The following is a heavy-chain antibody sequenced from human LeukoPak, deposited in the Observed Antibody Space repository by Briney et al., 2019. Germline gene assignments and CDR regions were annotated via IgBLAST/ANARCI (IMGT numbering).Heavy chain of an antibody. CDR1: GFTFSSYA. CDR2: ISYDGSNK. CDR3: ARDGTLVYAFDI. J-gene: IGHJ3*02. V-gene: IGHV3-30-3*01. Sequence: GGSLRLSCAASGFTFSSYAMHWVRQAPGKGLEWVAVISYDGSNKYYADSVKGRFTISRDNSKNMLYLQMNSLRAEDTAVYYCARDGTLVYAFDIWGQGTMVTVSS. D-gene: IGHD2-8*01.